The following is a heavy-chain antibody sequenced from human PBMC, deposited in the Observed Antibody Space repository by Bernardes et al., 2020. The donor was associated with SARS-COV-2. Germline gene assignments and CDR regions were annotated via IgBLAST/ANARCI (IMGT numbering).Heavy chain of an antibody. CDR3: AGREGRPNQADV. J-gene: IGHJ1*01. Sequence: SLRLSCAASGFSFSSYAMNWVRQAPGKGLEWVSGITPGGDRTYYAESVKGRFTISRDKSKDTLYLEMNSLRAEDTALYYCAGREGRPNQADVWGQGTLVTVSS. CDR2: ITPGGDRT. V-gene: IGHV3-23*01. D-gene: IGHD3-10*01. CDR1: GFSFSSYA.